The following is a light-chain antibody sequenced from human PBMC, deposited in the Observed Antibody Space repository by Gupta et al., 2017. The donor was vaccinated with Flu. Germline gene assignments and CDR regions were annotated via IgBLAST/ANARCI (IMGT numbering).Light chain of an antibody. Sequence: GERATLSCRASQSVSSNLAWYQQKPGQAPRLLIYGASTRATGIPARFSGSGSGTEFTLTISSLQSEDFALYYCQQYNNWPLFGGGTKVEIK. CDR1: QSVSSN. CDR3: QQYNNWPL. J-gene: IGKJ4*01. CDR2: GAS. V-gene: IGKV3-15*01.